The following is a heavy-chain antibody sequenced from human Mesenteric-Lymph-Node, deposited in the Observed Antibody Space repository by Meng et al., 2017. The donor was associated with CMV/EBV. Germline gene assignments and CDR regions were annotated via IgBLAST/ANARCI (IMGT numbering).Heavy chain of an antibody. CDR1: GFTFSSYG. Sequence: GESLKISCAASGFTFSSYGMHWVRQAPGKGLEWVAFVRSDEYNKYYADSVEGRFTISRDNSKNTLYLQMNSLTTEDTAVYYCVKEFDDYDSGSFYNVGDYWGQGTLVTVSS. CDR3: VKEFDDYDSGSFYNVGDY. J-gene: IGHJ4*02. V-gene: IGHV3-30*02. D-gene: IGHD3-10*01. CDR2: VRSDEYNK.